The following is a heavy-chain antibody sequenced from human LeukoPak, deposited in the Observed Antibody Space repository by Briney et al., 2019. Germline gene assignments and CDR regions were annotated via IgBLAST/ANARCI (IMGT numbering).Heavy chain of an antibody. CDR3: ARGTGGAAAADFDP. D-gene: IGHD6-13*01. V-gene: IGHV4-59*12. CDR1: GGSISSYH. J-gene: IGHJ5*02. Sequence: PSETLSLTCTVSGGSISSYHWSWIRQPPGKGLEWIGDIYYTGSTYYNPSLKSRATISVDTSKNHFSLKLTSVTAADTAVYYCARGTGGAAAADFDPWGQGTLVTVSS. CDR2: IYYTGST.